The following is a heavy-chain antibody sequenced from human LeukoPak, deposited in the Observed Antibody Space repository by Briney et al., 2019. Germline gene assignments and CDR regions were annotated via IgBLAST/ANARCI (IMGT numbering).Heavy chain of an antibody. CDR3: ARDWDIAVAFFDY. J-gene: IGHJ4*02. CDR1: GYTFTGYY. Sequence: ASVKVSCKASGYTFTGYYIHWVRQAPGQGLEWMGWINPNSGGTNYAQKFQGRVTMTRDTSISTAYMELSRLRSDDTAVYYCARDWDIAVAFFDYWGQGTLVTVSS. D-gene: IGHD6-19*01. CDR2: INPNSGGT. V-gene: IGHV1-2*02.